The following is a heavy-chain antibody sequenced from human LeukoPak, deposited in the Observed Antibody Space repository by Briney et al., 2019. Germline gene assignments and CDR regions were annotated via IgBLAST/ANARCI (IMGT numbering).Heavy chain of an antibody. CDR1: GYTFTGYY. J-gene: IGHJ6*02. CDR3: ARDKVLPAAIPIYYYYGMDV. Sequence: ASVKVSCKASGYTFTGYYMHWVRQAAGQGLGWMGWINPNSGGTNYGQKLQGRVTMTRDTSISTAYMELSRLRSDDTAVYYCARDKVLPAAIPIYYYYGMDVWGQGTTVPVSS. D-gene: IGHD2-2*01. V-gene: IGHV1-2*02. CDR2: INPNSGGT.